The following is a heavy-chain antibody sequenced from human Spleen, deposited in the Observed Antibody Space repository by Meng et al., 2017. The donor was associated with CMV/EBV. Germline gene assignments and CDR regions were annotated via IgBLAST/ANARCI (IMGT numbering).Heavy chain of an antibody. CDR1: GGSFSGYY. V-gene: IGHV4-34*01. CDR2: INHSGST. Sequence: QVQLQQWGAGLLKPSETLSLTCAVYGGSFSGYYWSWIRQPPGKGLEWIGEINHSGSTNYNPSLKSRVTISVDTSKNQFSLKLSSVTAADTAVYYCAREVAAAGTWWFDPWGQGTLVTVSS. CDR3: AREVAAAGTWWFDP. J-gene: IGHJ5*02. D-gene: IGHD6-13*01.